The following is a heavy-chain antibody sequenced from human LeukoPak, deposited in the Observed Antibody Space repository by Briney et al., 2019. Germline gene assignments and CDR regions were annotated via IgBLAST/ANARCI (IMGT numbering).Heavy chain of an antibody. Sequence: PSETLSLTCTVSGGSISSGSYYWDWIRQPPGKGLEWIGGFYYSGRTYYNPSLKSRVTISVDTSKNQFSLRLSSVTAADTAVYYCAREGRGMVRGVDYYYYYMDVWGKGTTVTVSS. J-gene: IGHJ6*03. CDR3: AREGRGMVRGVDYYYYYMDV. V-gene: IGHV4-39*07. CDR2: FYYSGRT. CDR1: GGSISSGSYY. D-gene: IGHD3-10*01.